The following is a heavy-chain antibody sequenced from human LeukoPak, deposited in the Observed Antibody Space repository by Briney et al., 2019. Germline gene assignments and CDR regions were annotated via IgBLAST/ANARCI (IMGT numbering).Heavy chain of an antibody. CDR2: IWYDGSNK. V-gene: IGHV3-33*01. CDR1: GFTFSSYG. J-gene: IGHJ6*04. Sequence: GGSLRLSCAASGFTFSSYGMHWVRQAPGKGLERVAVIWYDGSNKYYADSVKGRFTISRDNSKNTLYLQMNSLRAEDTAVYYCARAVIDDPDYYYYGMDVWGKGTTVTVSS. D-gene: IGHD2/OR15-2a*01. CDR3: ARAVIDDPDYYYYGMDV.